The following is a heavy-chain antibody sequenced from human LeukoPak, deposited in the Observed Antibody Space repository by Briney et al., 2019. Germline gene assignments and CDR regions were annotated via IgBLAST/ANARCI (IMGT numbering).Heavy chain of an antibody. V-gene: IGHV4-59*01. J-gene: IGHJ3*02. Sequence: SETLSLTCTVSGGSISSYYWSWIRQPPGKGLEWIGYIFYTGSTNYHPSLKSRVTISVLTSKNRFSLKLSSVTAADTAVYYCATLIGGDDAFDIWGQGTMVTVSS. CDR1: GGSISSYY. D-gene: IGHD4-23*01. CDR3: ATLIGGDDAFDI. CDR2: IFYTGST.